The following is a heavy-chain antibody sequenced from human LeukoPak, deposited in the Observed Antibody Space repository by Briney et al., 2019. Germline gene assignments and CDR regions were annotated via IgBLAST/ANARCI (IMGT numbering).Heavy chain of an antibody. J-gene: IGHJ5*02. D-gene: IGHD3-10*01. V-gene: IGHV1-2*02. Sequence: EASVKVSCKASGYTFTGYYMHWVRQAPGQGLEWMGWINPNSGGTNYAQKFQGRVTMIRDTSISTAYMELSRLRSDDTAVYYCARSYYYGSGSHPRFDPWGQGTLVTVSS. CDR3: ARSYYYGSGSHPRFDP. CDR2: INPNSGGT. CDR1: GYTFTGYY.